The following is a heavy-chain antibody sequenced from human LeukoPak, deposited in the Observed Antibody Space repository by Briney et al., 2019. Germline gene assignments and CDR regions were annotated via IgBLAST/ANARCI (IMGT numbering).Heavy chain of an antibody. D-gene: IGHD3-22*01. CDR3: ARSTYYYDSSGFGY. Sequence: SETLSLTCAVYGGSFSGYYWSWIRQPPGKGLEWIGEIDHSGSTNYNPSLKSRVTISVDTSKNQFSLKLSSVTAADTAVYYCARSTYYYDSSGFGYWGQGTLVTVSS. V-gene: IGHV4-34*01. J-gene: IGHJ4*02. CDR1: GGSFSGYY. CDR2: IDHSGST.